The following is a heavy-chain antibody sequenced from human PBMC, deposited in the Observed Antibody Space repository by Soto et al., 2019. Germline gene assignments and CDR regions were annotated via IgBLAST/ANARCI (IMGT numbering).Heavy chain of an antibody. D-gene: IGHD3-10*01. Sequence: EVQLVESGGGLIQPGGSLRLSCAVSGFTVSNNYMSWVRQAPGKGLEGVSVIYSGGYTAYGDSVKGRFTISRDNSKNQLTLQRYSPRARHPAVYYWAGQPGGGGYWGQGTLVTVSS. CDR1: GFTVSNNY. CDR2: IYSGGYT. J-gene: IGHJ4*02. CDR3: AGQPGGGGY. V-gene: IGHV3-53*01.